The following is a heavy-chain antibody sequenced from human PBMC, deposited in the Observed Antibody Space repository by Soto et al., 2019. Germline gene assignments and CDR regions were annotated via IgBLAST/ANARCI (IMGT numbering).Heavy chain of an antibody. D-gene: IGHD3-22*01. J-gene: IGHJ3*02. CDR1: GFTFDDYA. V-gene: IGHV3-9*01. CDR2: ISWDSDTI. Sequence: EVQLVAAGGGLVQPGRSLRLSCAGSGFTFDDYAMHWVRQAAGKGLEWVSGISWDSDTIEYADSVQGRFTISRDNAKNSLYLQMNSLRLEDTALYFCAKDMTPNYSESNAYAAFDKWGLGTMITVSS. CDR3: AKDMTPNYSESNAYAAFDK.